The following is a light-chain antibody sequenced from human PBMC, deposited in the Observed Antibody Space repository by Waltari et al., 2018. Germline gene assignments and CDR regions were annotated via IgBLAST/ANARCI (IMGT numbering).Light chain of an antibody. V-gene: IGKV2-30*02. Sequence: DVVMTQSPLSLPVTLGQPASISCRSSQSLVHSDGNTYLNWFQQRPGQSPRRLIYKVSNRDSGVPDRFSGSGSGTDFTLKISRVEAEDVGVYYCMQGTHSPPWTFGQGTKVEIK. CDR1: QSLVHSDGNTY. CDR2: KVS. J-gene: IGKJ1*01. CDR3: MQGTHSPPWT.